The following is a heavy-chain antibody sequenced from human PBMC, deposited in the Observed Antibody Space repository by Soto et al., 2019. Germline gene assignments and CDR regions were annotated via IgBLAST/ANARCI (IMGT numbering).Heavy chain of an antibody. CDR2: INAGNGNT. V-gene: IGHV1-3*01. CDR3: ARDHSDFWSGPLGYYYYYMDV. Sequence: ASVKVSCKASGYTFTSYAMHWVRQAPGQRLEWMGWINAGNGNTKYSQKFQGRVTITRDTSASTAYMELSSLRSEDTAGYYCARDHSDFWSGPLGYYYYYMDVWGNGTPVTVSS. J-gene: IGHJ6*03. CDR1: GYTFTSYA. D-gene: IGHD3-3*01.